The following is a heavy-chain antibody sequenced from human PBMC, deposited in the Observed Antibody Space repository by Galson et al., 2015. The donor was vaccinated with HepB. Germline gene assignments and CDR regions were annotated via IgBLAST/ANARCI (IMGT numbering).Heavy chain of an antibody. CDR2: IRTETYGGTT. Sequence: SLRLSCAASGFTFGDYVMTWVRQAPGKGLEWVGFIRTETYGGTTEYAASVKGRFTISRDDSTSIAYLQMNSLKTEDTAVYYCSRGVLRLRYFDYWGQGTLVTVSS. CDR1: GFTFGDYV. J-gene: IGHJ4*02. V-gene: IGHV3-49*04. CDR3: SRGVLRLRYFDY. D-gene: IGHD5/OR15-5a*01.